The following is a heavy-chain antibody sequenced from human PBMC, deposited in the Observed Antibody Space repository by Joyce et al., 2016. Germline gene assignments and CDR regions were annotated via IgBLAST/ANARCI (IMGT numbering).Heavy chain of an antibody. CDR2: IIPIPGIA. D-gene: IGHD3-16*01. CDR1: GGTFSSYT. V-gene: IGHV1-69*02. CDR3: VRGGPYNWFDP. J-gene: IGHJ5*02. Sequence: QVQLVQSGAEVKKPGSSVKFSCKASGGTFSSYTISWVRQAPGQGLEWMGRIIPIPGIANYAQKFQGRVTVTADKSTSTAYMELSSLRSEDTAVYYCVRGGPYNWFDPWGQGTLVTVSS.